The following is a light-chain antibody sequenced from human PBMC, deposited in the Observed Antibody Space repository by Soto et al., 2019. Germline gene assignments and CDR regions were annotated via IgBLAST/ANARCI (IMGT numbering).Light chain of an antibody. CDR1: QSISSW. J-gene: IGKJ4*01. Sequence: DIQMTQSPSTMSASVGDRVTITCRASQSISSWLAWYQQKPGKVPKLLIYKASSLESGVPSRFSGSGSGTDFTLTISRLEPEDFAVYYCQQYGSSPLTFGGGSKVDI. CDR3: QQYGSSPLT. CDR2: KAS. V-gene: IGKV1-5*03.